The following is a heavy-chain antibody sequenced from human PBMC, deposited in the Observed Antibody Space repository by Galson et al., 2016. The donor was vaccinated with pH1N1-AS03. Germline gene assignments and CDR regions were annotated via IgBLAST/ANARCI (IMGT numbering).Heavy chain of an antibody. CDR3: AKGYSATPSGTFDI. V-gene: IGHV1-69*04. CDR1: GGTSNTYA. J-gene: IGHJ3*02. D-gene: IGHD2-15*01. Sequence: SVKVSCKASGGTSNTYAISWVRQAPGQGLEWMGRIIPMLNIPDYAQKFQVRVTITADKSTNTAYMELTNLRSDDTALYYCAKGYSATPSGTFDIWGQGTMVTVSS. CDR2: IIPMLNIP.